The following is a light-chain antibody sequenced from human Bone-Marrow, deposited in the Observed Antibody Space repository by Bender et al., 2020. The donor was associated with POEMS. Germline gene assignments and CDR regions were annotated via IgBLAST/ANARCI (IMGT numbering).Light chain of an antibody. V-gene: IGLV2-8*01. CDR1: SSDVGDYDY. CDR2: EVT. Sequence: QSALTQPPSASGSPGQSVTISCTGTSSDVGDYDYVSWYQQHPGKAPKLIIYEVTERSSGVPDRFSGSKSGNTASLTVSGLQAEDEADYYCSSYAGSNNYVFGTGTQVTVL. J-gene: IGLJ1*01. CDR3: SSYAGSNNYV.